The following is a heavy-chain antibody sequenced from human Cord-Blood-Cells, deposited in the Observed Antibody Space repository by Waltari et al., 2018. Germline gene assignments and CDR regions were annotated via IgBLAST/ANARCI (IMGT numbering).Heavy chain of an antibody. V-gene: IGHV3-15*01. CDR1: GFTFRNAW. Sequence: EVQLVESGGGLVKHGGSLRLSCAASGFTFRNAWMSWVRQAPGKGLEGVGRIKSKTDGGTTDYAAPVKGRFTISRDDSKNTLYLQMNSLKTEDTAVYYCTTDEEKMYYYDSSHDAFDIWGQGTMVTVSS. D-gene: IGHD3-22*01. CDR2: IKSKTDGGTT. J-gene: IGHJ3*02. CDR3: TTDEEKMYYYDSSHDAFDI.